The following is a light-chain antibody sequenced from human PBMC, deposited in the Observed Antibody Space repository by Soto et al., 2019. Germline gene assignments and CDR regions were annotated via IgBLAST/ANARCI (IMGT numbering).Light chain of an antibody. J-gene: IGLJ3*02. Sequence: QSVLTQPPSASATPGQRVTISCSGSSSNIGSNNVEWYQHLPGTAPKLLIYSNNQGPSGVPDRFSGSKSGTSASLAISGLQSEDEADYHCASWDDSVNGLVIGGGTKVTVL. CDR2: SNN. V-gene: IGLV1-44*01. CDR3: ASWDDSVNGLV. CDR1: SSNIGSNN.